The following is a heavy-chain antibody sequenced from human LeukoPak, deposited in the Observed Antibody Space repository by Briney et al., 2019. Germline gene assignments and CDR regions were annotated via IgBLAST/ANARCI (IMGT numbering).Heavy chain of an antibody. CDR2: ISSNSKSI. CDR1: GFNFHNYG. J-gene: IGHJ4*02. V-gene: IGHV3-48*01. Sequence: PGGSLRLSCTASGFNFHNYGMDWVRQAPGRGLEGVSYISSNSKSIDYADSVKGRFTISRDNAKNSLFLQMNSLRADDTAVYYCARGGAARPDYWGQGTLVTVSS. D-gene: IGHD6-6*01. CDR3: ARGGAARPDY.